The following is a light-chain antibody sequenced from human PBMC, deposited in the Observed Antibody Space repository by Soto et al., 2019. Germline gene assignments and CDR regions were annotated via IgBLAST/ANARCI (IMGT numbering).Light chain of an antibody. Sequence: EIVLTQSPGTLSVSPGERAALSCRASQSVSNYLAWYQQKPGQAPRLLIYDASIRATGIPDRFSGSGSGTDFTLTISRLEPDDFAVYHCQQYGRSYTFGQGTKLEIK. CDR1: QSVSNY. CDR2: DAS. CDR3: QQYGRSYT. V-gene: IGKV3-20*01. J-gene: IGKJ2*01.